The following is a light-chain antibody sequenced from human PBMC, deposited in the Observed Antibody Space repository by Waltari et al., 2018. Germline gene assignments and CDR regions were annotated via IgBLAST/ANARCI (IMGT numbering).Light chain of an antibody. CDR1: SSDIGGYNY. Sequence: QSALTQPASVSGSPGQSITLPCTGTSSDIGGYNYVSWYQQVPGKAPKLMIYDVSIRPSGVSSRFSGSKSGNTASLTISGLQAEDEADYFCSSYIDSSTLELFGGGTSLTVL. V-gene: IGLV2-14*03. CDR3: SSYIDSSTLEL. CDR2: DVS. J-gene: IGLJ2*01.